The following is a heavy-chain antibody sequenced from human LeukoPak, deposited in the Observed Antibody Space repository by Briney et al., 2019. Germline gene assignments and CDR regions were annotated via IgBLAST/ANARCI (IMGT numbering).Heavy chain of an antibody. Sequence: GGSLRLSCAASGFTFSSYAMHWVRQAPGKGLEWVAVISYDGSNKYYADSVKGRFTIFRDNSKNTLYLQMNSLRAEDTAVYYCARDYGGNSFFDYWGQGTLVTVSS. CDR1: GFTFSSYA. CDR2: ISYDGSNK. J-gene: IGHJ4*02. V-gene: IGHV3-30-3*01. CDR3: ARDYGGNSFFDY. D-gene: IGHD4-23*01.